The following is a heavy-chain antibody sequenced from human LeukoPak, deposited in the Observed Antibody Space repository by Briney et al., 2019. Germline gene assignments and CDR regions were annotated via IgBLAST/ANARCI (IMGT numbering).Heavy chain of an antibody. CDR1: GGSISSYY. D-gene: IGHD3-3*01. Sequence: KTSETLSLTCTVSGGSISSYYWSWIRQPPGKGLEWIGYIYYSGSTNYNPSLKSRVTISVDTSKNQFSLKLSSVTAADTAVYYCARDTPDFWSGSFDYWGQGTLVTVSS. CDR2: IYYSGST. J-gene: IGHJ4*02. CDR3: ARDTPDFWSGSFDY. V-gene: IGHV4-59*12.